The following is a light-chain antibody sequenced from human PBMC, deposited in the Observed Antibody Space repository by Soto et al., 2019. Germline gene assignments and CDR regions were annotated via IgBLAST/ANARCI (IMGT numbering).Light chain of an antibody. Sequence: IVMTQSPATLSVSPGERATLSCRASQSVSSNLAWYQQQPGQAPRLLIYGASTRATGIPTRFSGSGSGTEFTLTISRLQSEDFAVYYCQQYNNWPQTFGQGTKVEIK. J-gene: IGKJ1*01. CDR3: QQYNNWPQT. CDR2: GAS. CDR1: QSVSSN. V-gene: IGKV3-15*01.